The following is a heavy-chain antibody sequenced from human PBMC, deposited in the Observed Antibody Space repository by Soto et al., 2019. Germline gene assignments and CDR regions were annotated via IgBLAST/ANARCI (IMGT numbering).Heavy chain of an antibody. CDR2: IYTSGST. J-gene: IGHJ6*02. D-gene: IGHD2-15*01. CDR3: ARDALVHCSGGSCYSDYYYYGMDV. CDR1: GGSISSYY. Sequence: SETLSLTCTVSGGSISSYYWSWIRQPAGKGLEWIGRIYTSGSTNYNPSLKSRVTMSVDTSKNQFSLKLSSVTAADTAVYYCARDALVHCSGGSCYSDYYYYGMDVWGQGTTVTVSS. V-gene: IGHV4-4*07.